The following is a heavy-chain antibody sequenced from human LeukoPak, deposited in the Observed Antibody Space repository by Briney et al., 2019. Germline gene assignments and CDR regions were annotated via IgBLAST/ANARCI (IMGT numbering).Heavy chain of an antibody. CDR3: ARGSLGYCSSTSCYRSAFDI. D-gene: IGHD2-2*01. CDR1: GYTFTSYA. J-gene: IGHJ3*02. CDR2: INAGNGNT. Sequence: ASVKVSCKASGYTFTSYAMHWVRQAPGQRLEWMGWINAGNGNTKYSQKFQGRVTITADESTSTAYMELSSLRSEDTAVYYCARGSLGYCSSTSCYRSAFDIWGQGTMVTVSS. V-gene: IGHV1-3*01.